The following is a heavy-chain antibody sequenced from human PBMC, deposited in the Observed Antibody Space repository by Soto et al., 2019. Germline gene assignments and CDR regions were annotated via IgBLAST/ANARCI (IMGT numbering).Heavy chain of an antibody. J-gene: IGHJ6*02. CDR1: GFTFSSYG. CDR3: AKDLAPRDGYNHGLYYYYGMDV. V-gene: IGHV3-30*18. Sequence: QVQLVESGGGVVQPGRSLRLSCAASGFTFSSYGMHWVRQAPGKGLEWVAVISYDGSNKYYADSVKGRFTISRDNSKNXXYXQXXSLRAEDTAVYYCAKDLAPRDGYNHGLYYYYGMDVWGQGTTVTVSS. CDR2: ISYDGSNK. D-gene: IGHD5-12*01.